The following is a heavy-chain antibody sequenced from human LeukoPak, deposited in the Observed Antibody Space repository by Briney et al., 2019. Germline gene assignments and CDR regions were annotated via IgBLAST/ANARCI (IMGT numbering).Heavy chain of an antibody. CDR2: ISYDGSNK. Sequence: GGSLRLSCAASGFTFSSYAMHWVRQAPGKGLEWVAVISYDGSNKYHADSVKGRFTISRDNSKNTLYLQMSSLRAEDTAVYYCARTNPTRIAVAGWYYFDYWGQGTLVTVSS. CDR3: ARTNPTRIAVAGWYYFDY. CDR1: GFTFSSYA. J-gene: IGHJ4*02. V-gene: IGHV3-30-3*01. D-gene: IGHD6-19*01.